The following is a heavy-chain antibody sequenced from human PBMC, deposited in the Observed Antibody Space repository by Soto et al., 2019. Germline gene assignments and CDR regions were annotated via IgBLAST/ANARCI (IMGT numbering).Heavy chain of an antibody. CDR2: ISGGGGST. D-gene: IGHD1-26*01. CDR1: GFTFSTYA. CDR3: AKVSLGALTFTDYYYYGLDV. Sequence: GSLRLSCAASGFTFSTYAMNWVRQAPGKGLEWVSAISGGGGSTYYADSVKGRVTISRDNSKNTLYLQMNSMRAEDTAVYYCAKVSLGALTFTDYYYYGLDVWGQGTTVTVSS. V-gene: IGHV3-23*01. J-gene: IGHJ6*02.